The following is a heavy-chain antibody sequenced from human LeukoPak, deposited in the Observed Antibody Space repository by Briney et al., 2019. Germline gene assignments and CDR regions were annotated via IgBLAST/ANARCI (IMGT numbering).Heavy chain of an antibody. V-gene: IGHV3-30-3*01. CDR2: ISYDGSNK. CDR1: GSTFSSYA. D-gene: IGHD3-22*01. Sequence: GGSLRLSCAASGSTFSSYAMSWVRQAPGKGLEWVAVISYDGSNKYYADSVKGRFTISRDNSKNTLYLQMNSLRAEDTAVYYCARVTLRRVVVGVVLDYWGQGTLVTVSS. CDR3: ARVTLRRVVVGVVLDY. J-gene: IGHJ4*02.